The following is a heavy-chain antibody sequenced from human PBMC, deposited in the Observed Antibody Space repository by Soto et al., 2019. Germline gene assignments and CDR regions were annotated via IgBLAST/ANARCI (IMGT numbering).Heavy chain of an antibody. Sequence: QVQLVESGGGVVQPGRSLRLSCAASGFTFSSYAMHWVRQAAGKGLEWVAVISYDGSNKYYADSVKGRFTISRDNSKNTLYLQMNSLRAEDTAVYYCARVAVEMATIHVFDYWGQGTLATVSS. CDR3: ARVAVEMATIHVFDY. D-gene: IGHD5-12*01. V-gene: IGHV3-30-3*01. CDR2: ISYDGSNK. J-gene: IGHJ4*02. CDR1: GFTFSSYA.